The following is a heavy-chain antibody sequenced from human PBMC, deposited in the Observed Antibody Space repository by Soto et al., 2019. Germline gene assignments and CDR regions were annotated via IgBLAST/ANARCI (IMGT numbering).Heavy chain of an antibody. CDR1: GGSISSSSYY. CDR3: ARNRARNWFAP. J-gene: IGHJ5*02. V-gene: IGHV4-39*01. Sequence: TSETLSLTCIVSGGSISSSSYYWGWIRQPPGKGLEWIGSIYYSGSTYYNPSLKSRVTISVDTSKNQFSLKLSSVTAADTAVFYRARNRARNWFAPWGNGTLVTVSS. D-gene: IGHD6-6*01. CDR2: IYYSGST.